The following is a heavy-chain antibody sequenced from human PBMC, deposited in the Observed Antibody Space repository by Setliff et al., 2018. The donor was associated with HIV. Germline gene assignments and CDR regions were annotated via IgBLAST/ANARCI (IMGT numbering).Heavy chain of an antibody. CDR2: ISSSGSTI. CDR1: GFTFGDYA. D-gene: IGHD3-22*01. Sequence: GGSLRLSCTASGFTFGDYAMSWTRQAPGKGLEWVSYISSSGSTIYYADSVKGRFTISRDNAKNSLYLQMDNLRAEDTALYYCARDPYDSRALDSSAYGAFDFWGQGTMVTVSS. CDR3: ARDPYDSRALDSSAYGAFDF. J-gene: IGHJ3*01. V-gene: IGHV3-11*01.